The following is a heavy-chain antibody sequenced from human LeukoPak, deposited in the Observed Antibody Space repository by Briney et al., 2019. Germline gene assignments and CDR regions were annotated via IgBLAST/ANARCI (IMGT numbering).Heavy chain of an antibody. CDR3: ARHDYGDYVNFGY. V-gene: IGHV3-66*04. Sequence: PGGSLRLSCAASGFTVNSNYMSWVRQAPGKGLEWVSVIYSGGSTYYADSVKGRFTISRDNSKNTLYLQMNSLRAEDTAVYYCARHDYGDYVNFGYWGQGTLVTVSS. CDR1: GFTVNSNY. D-gene: IGHD4-17*01. CDR2: IYSGGST. J-gene: IGHJ4*02.